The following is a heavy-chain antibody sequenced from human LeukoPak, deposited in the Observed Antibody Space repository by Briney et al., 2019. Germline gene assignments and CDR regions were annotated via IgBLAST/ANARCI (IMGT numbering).Heavy chain of an antibody. CDR1: GYTFNSYA. Sequence: ASVKVSCKASGYTFNSYAMNWVRQAPGQGLEWMGWINTNTGNPTYAQGFTGRFVFSLDTPVSTAYLQISSLKAEDTAVYYCARDRLVSSWLDYWGQGTLVTVSS. V-gene: IGHV7-4-1*02. J-gene: IGHJ4*02. CDR3: ARDRLVSSWLDY. CDR2: INTNTGNP. D-gene: IGHD3-9*01.